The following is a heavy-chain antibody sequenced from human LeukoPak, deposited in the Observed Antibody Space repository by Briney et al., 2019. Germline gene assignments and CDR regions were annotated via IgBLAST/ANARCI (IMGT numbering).Heavy chain of an antibody. V-gene: IGHV3-23*01. Sequence: PGGSLRLSCAASGFTFSSYAMSWVRQAPGKGLEWVSAISGSGGNTYHADSVKGRFTVSRDNSKNTLYLQMNSLRAEDTAVYYCAKDPSPWRGSSGYYLRDYWGQGTLVTVSS. D-gene: IGHD3-22*01. CDR1: GFTFSSYA. J-gene: IGHJ4*02. CDR2: ISGSGGNT. CDR3: AKDPSPWRGSSGYYLRDY.